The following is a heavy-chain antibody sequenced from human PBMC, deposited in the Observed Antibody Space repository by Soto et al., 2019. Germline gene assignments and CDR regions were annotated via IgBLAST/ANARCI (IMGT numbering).Heavy chain of an antibody. D-gene: IGHD2-15*01. CDR3: AGVIVVAANYNCFDP. CDR2: IYYSEST. V-gene: IGHV4-59*01. Sequence: PSETLSLTCTVSGGSISSYYWSWIRPPPGKGLEWIGYIYYSESTSCNPTLKGRVTISVDTSKSQFSLELSSVTAADTAVYYFAGVIVVAANYNCFDPWGQGTLVTVSS. J-gene: IGHJ5*02. CDR1: GGSISSYY.